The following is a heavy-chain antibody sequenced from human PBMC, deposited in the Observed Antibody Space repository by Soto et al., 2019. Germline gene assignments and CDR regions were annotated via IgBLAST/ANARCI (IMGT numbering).Heavy chain of an antibody. J-gene: IGHJ4*02. CDR2: INHNSGGT. D-gene: IGHD3-10*01. Sequence: QVQLVQSGAEVKKPGASVKVSCKASGYAVTDYYMHWVRQAPGQGLEWMGWINHNSGGTHYAQKFQGWVTMTRDTSISTAYMELNRDATDVYYCARAYISSDDFDYWGQGTLVTVSS. CDR3: ARAYISSDDFDY. V-gene: IGHV1-2*04. CDR1: GYAVTDYY.